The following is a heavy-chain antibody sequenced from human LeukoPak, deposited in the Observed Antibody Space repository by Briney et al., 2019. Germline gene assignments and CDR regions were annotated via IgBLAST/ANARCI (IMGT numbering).Heavy chain of an antibody. V-gene: IGHV4-39*07. CDR1: GGSISSSSYY. D-gene: IGHD4/OR15-4a*01. CDR2: IYYSGST. CDR3: ARSNYGDDAFDF. J-gene: IGHJ3*01. Sequence: SETLSLTCTVSGGSISSSSYYWGWIRQPPGKGLEWIGSIYYSGSTYYNPSLKSRVTISVDTSKNQFSLQLSSVTPEDTAVYYCARSNYGDDAFDFWGQGTMVTVSS.